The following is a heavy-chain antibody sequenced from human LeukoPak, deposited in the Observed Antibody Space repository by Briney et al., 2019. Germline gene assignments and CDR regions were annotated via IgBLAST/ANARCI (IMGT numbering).Heavy chain of an antibody. CDR1: GFTFSSHS. CDR3: ARVFVDTAMVRAFDI. V-gene: IGHV3-21*01. J-gene: IGHJ3*02. D-gene: IGHD5-18*01. CDR2: IRSSSTYI. Sequence: GGSLRLSCAASGFTFSSHSMNWVRQAPGKGLEWVSSIRSSSTYIYYADSVKGRFTISRDNAKNSLYLQMNSLRAEDTAVYYCARVFVDTAMVRAFDIWGQGTMVTVSS.